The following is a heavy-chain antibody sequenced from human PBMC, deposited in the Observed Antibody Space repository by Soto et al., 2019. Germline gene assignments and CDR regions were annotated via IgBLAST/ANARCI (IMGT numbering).Heavy chain of an antibody. D-gene: IGHD1-7*01. V-gene: IGHV4-34*01. CDR2: INLSGST. Sequence: SETLSLTCAVYGGSFSGYYWSWIRQPPGKGLEWIGEINLSGSTNYNPSLKSRVTISVDTSKNKFSLKLSSVTAADTAVYYCARDLGITGTIDAFDIWGQGTMVTVSS. CDR3: ARDLGITGTIDAFDI. CDR1: GGSFSGYY. J-gene: IGHJ3*02.